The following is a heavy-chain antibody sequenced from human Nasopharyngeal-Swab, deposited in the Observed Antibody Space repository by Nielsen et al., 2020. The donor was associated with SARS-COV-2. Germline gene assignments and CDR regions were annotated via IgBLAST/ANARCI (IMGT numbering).Heavy chain of an antibody. V-gene: IGHV3-74*01. CDR3: ARGGVGYYDSSGPRDDTFDI. CDR2: INSDGSST. D-gene: IGHD3-22*01. J-gene: IGHJ3*02. Sequence: VRQAPGKGLVWVSRINSDGSSTSYADSVKGRFTISRHNSKNTLYLQMNSLRAEDTAVYYCARGGVGYYDSSGPRDDTFDIWGQGTMVTVSS.